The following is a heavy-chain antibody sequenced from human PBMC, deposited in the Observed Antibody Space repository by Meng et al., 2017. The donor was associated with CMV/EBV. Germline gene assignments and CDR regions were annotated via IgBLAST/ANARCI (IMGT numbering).Heavy chain of an antibody. J-gene: IGHJ3*02. Sequence: ASVKVSCKASGYTFTSYDINWVRQATGQRLEWMGWINPNSGGTNYAQKFQGRVTMTRDTSISTAYMELSRLRSDDTAVYYCARDLRAVGAFDIWGQGTMVTVSS. CDR3: ARDLRAVGAFDI. D-gene: IGHD6-19*01. V-gene: IGHV1-2*02. CDR2: INPNSGGT. CDR1: GYTFTSYD.